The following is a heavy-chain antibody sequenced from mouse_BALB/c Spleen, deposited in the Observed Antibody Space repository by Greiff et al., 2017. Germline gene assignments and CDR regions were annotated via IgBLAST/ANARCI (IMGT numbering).Heavy chain of an antibody. CDR1: GFTFSDYY. J-gene: IGHJ4*01. V-gene: IGHV5-4*02. Sequence: EVHLVESGGGLVKPGGSLKLSCAASGFTFSDYYMYWVRQTPEKRLEWVATISDGGSYTYYPDSVKGRFTISRDNAKNNLYLQMSSLKSEDTAMYYCARAKSRRAMDYWGQGTSVTVSS. CDR3: ARAKSRRAMDY. CDR2: ISDGGSYT.